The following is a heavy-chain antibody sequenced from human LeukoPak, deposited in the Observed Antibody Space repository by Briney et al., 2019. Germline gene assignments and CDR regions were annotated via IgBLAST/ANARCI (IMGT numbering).Heavy chain of an antibody. J-gene: IGHJ4*02. V-gene: IGHV3-74*01. CDR2: INSDGTSP. CDR3: SRGYSGGFDY. CDR1: GFTFCSYG. Sequence: GGSLRLSCAASGFTFCSYGMHWVRRAPGKGLVWVSGINSDGTSPIYADSVKGRFTISRDNAKNTLYLQMNSLRAEDTAVYYCSRGYSGGFDYWGQGTLVTVSS. D-gene: IGHD2-15*01.